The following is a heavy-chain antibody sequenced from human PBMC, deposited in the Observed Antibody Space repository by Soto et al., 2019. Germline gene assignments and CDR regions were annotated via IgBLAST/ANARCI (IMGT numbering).Heavy chain of an antibody. V-gene: IGHV1-18*01. J-gene: IGHJ3*02. Sequence: QVQLVQSGAEVKKPGASVKVSCKASGYTFTSYGISWVRQAPGQGLEWMGWISAYNGNTNYAQKLKGRVTMTTDTSTSTAYMELRSLRSDDTAVYYCARGDRVYDSSGYFTGDDAFDIWGQGTMVTVSS. CDR3: ARGDRVYDSSGYFTGDDAFDI. D-gene: IGHD3-22*01. CDR2: ISAYNGNT. CDR1: GYTFTSYG.